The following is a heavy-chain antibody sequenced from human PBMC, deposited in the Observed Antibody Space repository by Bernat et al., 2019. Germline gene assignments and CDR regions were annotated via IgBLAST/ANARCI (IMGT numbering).Heavy chain of an antibody. CDR1: GFTFSSYA. V-gene: IGHV3-30*01. Sequence: QVQLVESGGGVVQPGRSLRLSCAASGFTFSSYAMHWVRQAPGKGLEWVAVISYDGSNKYYADSVKCRFTISRDNSKNTLYLQMNSLRAEDTAVYYCALLTSSVATPVVDYWGQGTLVTVSS. CDR2: ISYDGSNK. J-gene: IGHJ4*02. D-gene: IGHD5-12*01. CDR3: ALLTSSVATPVVDY.